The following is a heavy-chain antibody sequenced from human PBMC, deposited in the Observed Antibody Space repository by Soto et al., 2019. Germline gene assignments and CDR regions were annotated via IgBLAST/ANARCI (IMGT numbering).Heavy chain of an antibody. D-gene: IGHD6-13*01. CDR1: GYTFTSYG. CDR3: ARDLAAVTCAY. J-gene: IGHJ4*02. CDR2: ISTYNGNT. Sequence: QVQLVQSGAEVKQPGASVKVSCKASGYTFTSYGISCVRPAPGQGLEWMGGISTYNGNTNYAQTLQGRVTMTTDTSPSTAYMELRSLRSDDPAVYSCARDLAAVTCAYWGQGTLVTFSS. V-gene: IGHV1-18*01.